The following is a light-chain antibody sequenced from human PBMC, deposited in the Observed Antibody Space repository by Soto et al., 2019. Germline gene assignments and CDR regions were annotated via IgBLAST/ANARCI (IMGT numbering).Light chain of an antibody. CDR3: QQRYNWPQT. CDR2: DAS. V-gene: IGKV3-11*01. Sequence: EVVLTQSPATLSLSPGERANLSCRTSQSVSRTLAWYQQKSGQAPRLLIYDASNRATGIPTRFDGSGSWTEITLTISSLEPEDFVVYYCQQRYNWPQTFGQGTKVEIK. CDR1: QSVSRT. J-gene: IGKJ1*01.